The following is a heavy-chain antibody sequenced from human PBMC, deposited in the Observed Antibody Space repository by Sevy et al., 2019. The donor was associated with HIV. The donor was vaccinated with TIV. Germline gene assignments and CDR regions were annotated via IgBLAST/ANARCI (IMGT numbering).Heavy chain of an antibody. CDR1: GFIFGEYD. CDR3: VAEPPSGGHGIYHYGLDL. V-gene: IGHV3-30*03. Sequence: GGSLRLSCTVSGFIFGEYDMHWVRQAPGKGLEWVSLILDRGDQTFYGESVKGRSTISRDNAKNTLYLQMSRLRHEDTAVYYCVAEPPSGGHGIYHYGLDLWGQGTTVTVSS. D-gene: IGHD3-16*01. CDR2: ILDRGDQT. J-gene: IGHJ6*02.